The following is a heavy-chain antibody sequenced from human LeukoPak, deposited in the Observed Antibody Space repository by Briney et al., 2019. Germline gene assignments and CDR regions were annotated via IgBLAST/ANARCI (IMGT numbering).Heavy chain of an antibody. CDR3: ARRGLAVAGTRTYYFDY. D-gene: IGHD6-19*01. J-gene: IGHJ4*02. CDR2: ISSSGSTI. Sequence: GGSLRLSCAASGFTVSSYEMNWVRQAPGKGLEWISYISSSGSTIYYADSVKGRFTISRDNAKNSLYLQMNSLRAEDTAVYYCARRGLAVAGTRTYYFDYWGQGTLVTVSS. CDR1: GFTVSSYE. V-gene: IGHV3-48*03.